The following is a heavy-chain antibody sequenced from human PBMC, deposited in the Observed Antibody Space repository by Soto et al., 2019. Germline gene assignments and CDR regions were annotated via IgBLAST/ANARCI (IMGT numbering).Heavy chain of an antibody. CDR1: GGTFSSYA. Sequence: QVQLVQSGAEVKKPGSSVKVSCKASGGTFSSYAISWVRQAPGQGLEWRGGIIPIFGTANYAQKFQGRVTITADESTSTAYMELSSLRSEDTAVYYCAREWLRPSPYYYYYGMDVWGQGTTVTVSS. V-gene: IGHV1-69*01. CDR3: AREWLRPSPYYYYYGMDV. D-gene: IGHD5-12*01. CDR2: IIPIFGTA. J-gene: IGHJ6*02.